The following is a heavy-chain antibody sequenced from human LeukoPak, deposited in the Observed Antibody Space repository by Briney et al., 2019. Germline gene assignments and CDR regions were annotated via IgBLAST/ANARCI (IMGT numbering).Heavy chain of an antibody. CDR3: ANGMPPDY. J-gene: IGHJ4*02. Sequence: GGSLRLSCSASGFTFSSYVMHWVRQAPGKGLEWVSGISGSGGSTYYADSVKGRFTISRDNSKNTLYLQMSSLRAEDTAVYYCANGMPPDYWGQGTLVTVSS. CDR1: GFTFSSYV. CDR2: ISGSGGST. D-gene: IGHD2-2*01. V-gene: IGHV3-23*01.